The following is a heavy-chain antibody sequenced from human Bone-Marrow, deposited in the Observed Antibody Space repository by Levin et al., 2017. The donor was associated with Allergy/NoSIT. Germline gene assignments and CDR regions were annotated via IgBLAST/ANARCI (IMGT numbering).Heavy chain of an antibody. D-gene: IGHD6-19*01. V-gene: IGHV3-7*01. CDR2: IKQDGSEK. Sequence: SCAASGFTFSSYWMSWVRQAPGKGLEWVANIKQDGSEKYYVDSVKGRFTISRDNAKNSLYLQMNSLRAEDTAVYYCAFRTLSSGWYYDYWGQGTLVTVSS. CDR3: AFRTLSSGWYYDY. J-gene: IGHJ4*02. CDR1: GFTFSSYW.